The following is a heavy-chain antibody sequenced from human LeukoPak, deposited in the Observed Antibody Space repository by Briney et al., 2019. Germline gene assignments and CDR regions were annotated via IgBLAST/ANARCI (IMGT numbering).Heavy chain of an antibody. CDR1: GFSVCTPY. J-gene: IGHJ4*02. CDR2: IRGDTFK. Sequence: GGSLRLSCSVSGFSVCTPYMTWARQAPGKGLEWVSLIRGDTFKSYSDSVKGRFSISRDDYRNTLYLHMSRLRAEDTAVYYCVIDKGVVPAERFDYWGQGTMVTVSS. D-gene: IGHD3-3*01. V-gene: IGHV3-53*01. CDR3: VIDKGVVPAERFDY.